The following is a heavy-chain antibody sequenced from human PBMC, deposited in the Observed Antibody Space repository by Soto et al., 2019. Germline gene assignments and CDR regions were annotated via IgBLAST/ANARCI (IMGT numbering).Heavy chain of an antibody. CDR2: ISSSSSTI. CDR1: GFTFSSYS. D-gene: IGHD2-15*01. V-gene: IGHV3-48*01. CDR3: ARYRSGGSNKHFDY. J-gene: IGHJ4*02. Sequence: EVQLVESGGGLVQPGGSLRLSCAASGFTFSSYSMNWVRQAPGKGLEWVSYISSSSSTIYYADSVKGRFTISRDNAKNSLYLQMNSLRAEDTAVYYCARYRSGGSNKHFDYWGQGTLVTVSS.